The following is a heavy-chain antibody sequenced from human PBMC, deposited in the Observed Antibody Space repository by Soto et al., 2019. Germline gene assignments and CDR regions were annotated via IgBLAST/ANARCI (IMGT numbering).Heavy chain of an antibody. CDR2: INHSGST. V-gene: IGHV4-34*01. Sequence: SETLSLTCAVYGGSFSGYYWSWIRQPPGKGLEWIGEINHSGSTNYNPSLKSRVTISVDTSKNQFSLKLSSVTAADTAVYYCARKGIAAAGTRSGYYYYGMDVWGQGTTVTVSS. D-gene: IGHD6-13*01. CDR3: ARKGIAAAGTRSGYYYYGMDV. J-gene: IGHJ6*02. CDR1: GGSFSGYY.